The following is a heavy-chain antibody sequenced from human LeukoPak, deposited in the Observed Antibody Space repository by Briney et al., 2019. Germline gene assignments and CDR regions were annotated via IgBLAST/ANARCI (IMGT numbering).Heavy chain of an antibody. CDR1: GFTFGSYS. CDR2: ISSSSSTI. D-gene: IGHD6-25*01. Sequence: GGSLRLSCAASGFTFGSYSMNWVRQAPGKGLEWVSYISSSSSTIYYADSVKGRFTISRDNAKNSLYLQMNSLRAEDTAVYYCARDLGGCGDYWGQGTLVTVSS. V-gene: IGHV3-48*01. CDR3: ARDLGGCGDY. J-gene: IGHJ4*02.